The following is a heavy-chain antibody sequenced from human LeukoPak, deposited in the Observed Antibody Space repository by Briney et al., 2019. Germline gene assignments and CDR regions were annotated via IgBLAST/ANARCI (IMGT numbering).Heavy chain of an antibody. CDR1: GGSISTFY. CDR2: IYTSEVT. V-gene: IGHV4-4*09. Sequence: SETLSLTCTVSGGSISTFYWNWIRHPPGKGLEWIGYIYTSEVTIYSPSFRSRVAISVDTSKNQFSLNLSSVTAADTAVYFCARSDGIVGEEAWFDPWGPGTLVTVYS. CDR3: ARSDGIVGEEAWFDP. D-gene: IGHD1-26*01. J-gene: IGHJ5*02.